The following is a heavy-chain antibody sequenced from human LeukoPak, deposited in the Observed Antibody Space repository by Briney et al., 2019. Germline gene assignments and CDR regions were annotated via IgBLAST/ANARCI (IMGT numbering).Heavy chain of an antibody. CDR1: GGSISSYY. CDR3: ARGGTRRDGYNLDY. V-gene: IGHV4-59*01. Sequence: SETLSLTCTVSGGSISSYYWSWIRQPPGKGLEWIGYIYYSGSTNYNPSLKSRVTISVDTSKNQFSLKLSSVTAADTAVYYCARGGTRRDGYNLDYWGQGTLVTVSS. D-gene: IGHD5-24*01. J-gene: IGHJ4*02. CDR2: IYYSGST.